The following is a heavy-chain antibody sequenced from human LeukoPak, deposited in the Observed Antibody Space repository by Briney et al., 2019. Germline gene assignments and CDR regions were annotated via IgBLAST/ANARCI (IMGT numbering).Heavy chain of an antibody. V-gene: IGHV4-59*08. J-gene: IGHJ4*02. CDR2: IYYSGTT. Sequence: PSETLSLTCTVSGGSISSYYWSWIRQAPGKGLEWIGYIYYSGTTKYNPSLMGRVSISVDTSKNQFSLRLSSVAAADTAVYYCARHGGGYFYYWGQGTLVTVSS. D-gene: IGHD3-16*01. CDR3: ARHGGGYFYY. CDR1: GGSISSYY.